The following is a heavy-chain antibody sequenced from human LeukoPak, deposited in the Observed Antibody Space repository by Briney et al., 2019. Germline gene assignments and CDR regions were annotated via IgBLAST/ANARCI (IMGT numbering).Heavy chain of an antibody. D-gene: IGHD1-7*01. CDR1: GFTFSDYY. CDR3: ARGQYNWNYDTNWFDP. CDR2: ISSSGSTI. V-gene: IGHV3-11*01. Sequence: GGSLRLSCAASGFTFSDYYMSWIRQAPGKGLEWVSYISSSGSTIYYADSVKGRFTISRDNAKNSLYLQMNSLRAEDTAVYYCARGQYNWNYDTNWFDPWGQGTLVTVSS. J-gene: IGHJ5*02.